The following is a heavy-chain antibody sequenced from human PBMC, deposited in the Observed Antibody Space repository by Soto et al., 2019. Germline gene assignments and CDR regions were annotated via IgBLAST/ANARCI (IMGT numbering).Heavy chain of an antibody. J-gene: IGHJ3*02. Sequence: GGSLRLSCAASGFTVSSNYMSWVRQAPGKGLEWVSVIYSGGSTYYADSVKGRFTISRDNSKNTLYLQMNSLRAEDTAVYYCARAPGGGYCSSTSCYLTQDDAFDIWGQGTMVTVSS. D-gene: IGHD2-2*01. CDR3: ARAPGGGYCSSTSCYLTQDDAFDI. CDR1: GFTVSSNY. V-gene: IGHV3-66*01. CDR2: IYSGGST.